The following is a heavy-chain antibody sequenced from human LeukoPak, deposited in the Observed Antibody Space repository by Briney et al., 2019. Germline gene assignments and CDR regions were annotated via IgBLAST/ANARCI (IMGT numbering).Heavy chain of an antibody. V-gene: IGHV3-48*03. CDR2: VASGGSPI. Sequence: GGSLRLSCAASGFTFRSSEMTWVRQAPGKGLEWIAYVASGGSPIYYADSVRGRFIISRDNAKNSLFLQMTSLRAEDTALYYCVREDNFDALDIWGQGTMVTVSS. CDR3: VREDNFDALDI. CDR1: GFTFRSSE. J-gene: IGHJ3*02. D-gene: IGHD1-20*01.